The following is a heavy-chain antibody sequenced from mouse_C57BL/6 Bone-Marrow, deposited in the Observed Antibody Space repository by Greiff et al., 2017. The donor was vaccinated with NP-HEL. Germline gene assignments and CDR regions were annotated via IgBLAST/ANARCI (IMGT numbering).Heavy chain of an antibody. D-gene: IGHD1-1*01. J-gene: IGHJ1*03. V-gene: IGHV5-17*01. CDR2: ISSGGSTI. Sequence: EVMLVESGGGLVKPGGSLKLSCAASGFTFSDYGMHWVRQAPEKGLEWVAYISSGGSTIYYADTVKGRFHISRDNAKNTLFLQMTSLRSEDTAMYYCARTHYGSSYWYFDVWGTGTTVTVSS. CDR1: GFTFSDYG. CDR3: ARTHYGSSYWYFDV.